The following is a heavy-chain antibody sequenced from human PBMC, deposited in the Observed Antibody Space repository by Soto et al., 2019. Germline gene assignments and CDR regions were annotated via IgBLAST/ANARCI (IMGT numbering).Heavy chain of an antibody. CDR3: ARDLTSKTYYDFWSGYYHDAFDI. CDR1: GGSISSYC. D-gene: IGHD3-3*01. CDR2: IYYSGST. V-gene: IGHV4-59*01. Sequence: SETLSLTCTVSGGSISSYCWSWIRQPPGKGLEWIGYIYYSGSTNYNPSLKSRVTISVDTSKNQFSLKLSSVTAADTAVYYCARDLTSKTYYDFWSGYYHDAFDIWGQGTMVTVSS. J-gene: IGHJ3*02.